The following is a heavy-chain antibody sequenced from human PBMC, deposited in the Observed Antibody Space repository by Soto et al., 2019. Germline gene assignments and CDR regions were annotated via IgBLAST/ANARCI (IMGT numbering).Heavy chain of an antibody. J-gene: IGHJ3*02. CDR2: IYHSGST. V-gene: IGHV4-4*02. CDR1: SGSISSSNW. CDR3: ARDSLEYGDLDAFDI. Sequence: QVQLQESGPGLVKPSGTLSLTCAVSSGSISSSNWWSWVRQPPGKGLEWIGEIYHSGSTNYNPSLKSRVTISVDKSKNQFSLKLSSVTAADTAVYYCARDSLEYGDLDAFDIWGQGTMVTVSS. D-gene: IGHD4-17*01.